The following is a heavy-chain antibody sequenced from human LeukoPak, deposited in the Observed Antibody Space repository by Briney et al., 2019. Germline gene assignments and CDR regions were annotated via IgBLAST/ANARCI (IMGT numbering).Heavy chain of an antibody. CDR2: IIPIFGIA. V-gene: IGHV1-69*04. J-gene: IGHJ3*02. CDR3: AYSSSSGLRAFDI. D-gene: IGHD6-6*01. Sequence: GASVKVSCKASGGTFSSYAISWVRQAPGQGLEWMGRIIPIFGIANYAQKFQGRVTITADKSTSTAYMELSSLRSEDTAVYYCAYSSSSGLRAFDIWGQGTMVTVPS. CDR1: GGTFSSYA.